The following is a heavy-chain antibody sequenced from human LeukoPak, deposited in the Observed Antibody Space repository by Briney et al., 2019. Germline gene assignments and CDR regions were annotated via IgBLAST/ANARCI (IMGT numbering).Heavy chain of an antibody. J-gene: IGHJ4*02. V-gene: IGHV3-30*02. CDR1: GFTFSSYG. CDR3: AKAPRLNYYDSSGYYGN. D-gene: IGHD3-22*01. CDR2: VRYDGDNK. Sequence: GGSLRLSCAAAGFTFSSYGMHWVRQTPDKGLEWVAFVRYDGDNKYYADSVKGRFTISRDSSKNTLYPQMNSLRAEDTAVYYCAKAPRLNYYDSSGYYGNWGQGTLVTVSS.